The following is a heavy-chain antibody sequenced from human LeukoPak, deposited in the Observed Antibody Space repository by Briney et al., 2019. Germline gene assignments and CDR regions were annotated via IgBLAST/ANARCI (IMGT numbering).Heavy chain of an antibody. D-gene: IGHD6-13*01. V-gene: IGHV4-38-2*01. Sequence: SETLSLTCAVSGYSISSGYYWGWIRQSPGKGLEWIGSIYQSGSTYYNPSLKSRITILVDTSTNQFSLKLSFVTAADTAVYYCARLFSSSWYNWGQGTLVTVSS. CDR3: ARLFSSSWYN. CDR2: IYQSGST. J-gene: IGHJ4*02. CDR1: GYSISSGYY.